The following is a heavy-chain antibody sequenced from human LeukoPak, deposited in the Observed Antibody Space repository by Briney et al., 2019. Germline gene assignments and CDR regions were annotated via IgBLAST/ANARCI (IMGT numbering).Heavy chain of an antibody. Sequence: SETLSLTCTVSGGSISRSSYYWGWIRQPPGKGVEWIGSIYYSGSTYCNPSLKSRVTISVDTSKNQFSLKLSSVTAADTAVYYCARSRVRGVIMKSNWFDPWGQGTLVTVSS. CDR3: ARSRVRGVIMKSNWFDP. CDR2: IYYSGST. D-gene: IGHD3-10*01. J-gene: IGHJ5*02. V-gene: IGHV4-39*07. CDR1: GGSISRSSYY.